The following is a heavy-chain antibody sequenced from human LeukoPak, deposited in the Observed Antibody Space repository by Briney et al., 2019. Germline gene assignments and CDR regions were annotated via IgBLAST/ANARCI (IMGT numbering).Heavy chain of an antibody. Sequence: GGSLRLSCAASGFTFSSYAMHWVRQAPGKGLEWVAVISYDGSNKYYADSVKGRFTVSRDNSKNTLYLQMNSLRAEDTAVYYCARDPLDYWGQGTLVTVSS. J-gene: IGHJ4*02. CDR1: GFTFSSYA. CDR3: ARDPLDY. V-gene: IGHV3-30-3*01. CDR2: ISYDGSNK.